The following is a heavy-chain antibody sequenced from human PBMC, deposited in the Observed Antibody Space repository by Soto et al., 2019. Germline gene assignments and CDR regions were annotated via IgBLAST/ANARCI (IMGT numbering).Heavy chain of an antibody. CDR2: IFHSGST. V-gene: IGHV4-30-4*01. CDR3: ARDRYYGSGTYYNFYSGMDV. J-gene: IGHJ6*02. Sequence: PSETLCLTCTVSGGSSNSGDDYWTWVRQPPGKGLEWIGNIFHSGSTYYTPSLQSRVTISLDTSKNHFSLKLSSVTPADTAVYYCARDRYYGSGTYYNFYSGMDVWGQGTTVTVSS. CDR1: GGSSNSGDDY. D-gene: IGHD3-10*01.